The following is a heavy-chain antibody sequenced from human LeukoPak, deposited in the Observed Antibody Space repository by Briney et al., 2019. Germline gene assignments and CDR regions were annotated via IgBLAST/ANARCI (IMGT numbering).Heavy chain of an antibody. D-gene: IGHD5-12*01. J-gene: IGHJ4*02. CDR2: IIPIFGTA. CDR3: AREAGYSGYDYYFDY. V-gene: IGHV1-69*13. Sequence: GASVKVSCKASGGTFSSYAISWVRQAPGQGLEWMGGIIPIFGTANYAQKFQGRVTITADESTSTAYMELSSLRSEDTAVYYCAREAGYSGYDYYFDYWGQGTLVTVSS. CDR1: GGTFSSYA.